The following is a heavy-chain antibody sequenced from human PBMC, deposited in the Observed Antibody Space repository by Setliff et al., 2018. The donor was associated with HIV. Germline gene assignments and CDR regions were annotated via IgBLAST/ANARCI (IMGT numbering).Heavy chain of an antibody. CDR1: GYRFTDFY. CDR2: INPKSGAT. J-gene: IGHJ4*02. V-gene: IGHV1-2*02. D-gene: IGHD3-9*01. Sequence: ASVKVSCKTFGYRFTDFYVNWVRQAPGQGLEWMGWINPKSGATKNAQKCQGRVTMTRDTSISTVDMEWSSLRSDDTALYFCARGAEELAINPPSFDYYCDYWGKGTRVTVSS. CDR3: ARGAEELAINPPSFDYYCDY.